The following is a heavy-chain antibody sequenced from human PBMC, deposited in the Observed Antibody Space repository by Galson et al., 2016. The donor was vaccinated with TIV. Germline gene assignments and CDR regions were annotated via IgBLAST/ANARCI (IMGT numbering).Heavy chain of an antibody. CDR2: IIPMFGST. CDR3: AREGIGTTSYYYGLDV. D-gene: IGHD1-14*01. CDR1: GGTFSTNA. V-gene: IGHV1-69*06. Sequence: SVKVSCKASGGTFSTNAINWVRQAPGQGLEWMGRIIPMFGSTTYAQKFQGRLTIIADISTSTNYMELVLSSLRSDDTAVYYCAREGIGTTSYYYGLDVWGHGTMVTAS. J-gene: IGHJ6*02.